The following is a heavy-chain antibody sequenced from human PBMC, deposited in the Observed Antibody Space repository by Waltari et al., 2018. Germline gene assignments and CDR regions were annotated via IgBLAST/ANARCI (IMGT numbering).Heavy chain of an antibody. D-gene: IGHD3-3*01. Sequence: EVQLVESGGGLVKPGGSLRLSCAASGFTFSSYSMNWVRPAPGTGLEWVSSISSSSSYIYYADSVKGRFTISRDNAKNSLYLQMNSLRAEDTAVYYCARDRDYDFWSGHYYYYGMDVWGQGTTVTVSS. CDR2: ISSSSSYI. CDR3: ARDRDYDFWSGHYYYYGMDV. CDR1: GFTFSSYS. J-gene: IGHJ6*02. V-gene: IGHV3-21*01.